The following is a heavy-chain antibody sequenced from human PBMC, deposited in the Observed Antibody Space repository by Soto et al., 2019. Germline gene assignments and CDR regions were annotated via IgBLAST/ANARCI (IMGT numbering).Heavy chain of an antibody. CDR1: GFTFRNYW. CDR2: INQDGTEK. J-gene: IGHJ6*02. Sequence: GGSLRLSCAASGFTFRNYWIDWVRQASGKGLEWVASINQDGTEKYYVDSVRGRFTISRDNAKNSLYLQMDSLRPEDTAVYYCTRDPSKYYGLDVWGQGTTVTVSS. CDR3: TRDPSKYYGLDV. V-gene: IGHV3-7*05.